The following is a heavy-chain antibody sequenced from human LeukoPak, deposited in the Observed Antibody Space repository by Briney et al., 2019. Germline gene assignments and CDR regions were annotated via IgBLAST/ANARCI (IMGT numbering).Heavy chain of an antibody. Sequence: SVKVSCKASGYTFTRYDINWVRQATGQGLEWMGRIIPILGIANYAQKFQGRVTITADKSTSTAYMELSSLRSEDTAVYYCARDEYTYYYGSGNNWFDPWGQGTLVTVSS. CDR1: GYTFTRYD. CDR2: IIPILGIA. D-gene: IGHD3-10*01. V-gene: IGHV1-69*04. CDR3: ARDEYTYYYGSGNNWFDP. J-gene: IGHJ5*02.